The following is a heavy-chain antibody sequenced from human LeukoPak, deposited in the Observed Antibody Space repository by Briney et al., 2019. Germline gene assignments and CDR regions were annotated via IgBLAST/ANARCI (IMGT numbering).Heavy chain of an antibody. CDR2: INSDGSFT. J-gene: IGHJ4*02. CDR3: AREYGSSRYFDY. Sequence: GGSLRLSCAASGFTFSNYWMQWVRQAPGKGLVWVSRINSDGSFTNYADSVKGRFTISRDNAKNTLYLQMNSLRAEDTAVYYCAREYGSSRYFDYWGQGTPVTVSS. CDR1: GFTFSNYW. D-gene: IGHD2-15*01. V-gene: IGHV3-74*01.